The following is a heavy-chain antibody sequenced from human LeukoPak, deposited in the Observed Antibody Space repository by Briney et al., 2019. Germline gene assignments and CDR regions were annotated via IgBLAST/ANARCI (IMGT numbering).Heavy chain of an antibody. J-gene: IGHJ4*02. CDR3: ARARDSSGLWFDY. D-gene: IGHD3-22*01. Sequence: SETLSLTYTVSGGSISSYYWSWIRQPPGKGLEWIGYIYYSGSTNYNPSLKSRVTISVDTSKNQFSLKLSSVTAADTAVYYCARARDSSGLWFDYWGQGTLVTVSS. V-gene: IGHV4-59*08. CDR2: IYYSGST. CDR1: GGSISSYY.